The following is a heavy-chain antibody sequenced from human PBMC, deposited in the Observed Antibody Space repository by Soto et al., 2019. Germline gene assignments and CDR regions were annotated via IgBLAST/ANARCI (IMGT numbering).Heavy chain of an antibody. CDR3: ARESALAFDI. V-gene: IGHV3-21*01. J-gene: IGHJ3*02. CDR1: GFTFSGYN. Sequence: SLRLSCAASGFTFSGYNMNWVRLAPGKGLEWVSSISGSSSYIHYADAVKGRLTISRDNAKNSLFLQMSSLRAEDTAVYYCARESALAFDIWGQGTMVTVSS. CDR2: ISGSSSYI.